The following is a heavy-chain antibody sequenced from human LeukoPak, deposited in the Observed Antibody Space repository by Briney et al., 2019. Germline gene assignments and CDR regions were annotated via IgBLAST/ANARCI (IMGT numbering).Heavy chain of an antibody. D-gene: IGHD3-3*01. CDR3: ARGAIFGATRGYGMDV. V-gene: IGHV1-8*01. CDR2: MNPKTGGT. CDR1: EYTFTIYD. J-gene: IGHJ6*02. Sequence: ASVKVSCKASEYTFTIYDINWVRPAPGQGLEYMGWMNPKTGGTVYAQKFQGRVTMTRDASIGTAYMELSSLKSEDTAVYYCARGAIFGATRGYGMDVWGQGTKVTVSS.